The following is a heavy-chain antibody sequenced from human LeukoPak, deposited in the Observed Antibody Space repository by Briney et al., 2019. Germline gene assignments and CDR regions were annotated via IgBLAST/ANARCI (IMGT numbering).Heavy chain of an antibody. V-gene: IGHV3-23*01. CDR1: GFIFSDYP. D-gene: IGHD7-27*01. CDR2: ISGSGGST. Sequence: GGSLRLSCKASGFIFSDYPMSWVRQAPGKGLEWVSAISGSGGSTYYADSVKGRFTISRDNSKNTLYLQMNSLRAEDTAVYYCAKGANWGQKGKDYFDYWGQGTLVTVSS. J-gene: IGHJ4*02. CDR3: AKGANWGQKGKDYFDY.